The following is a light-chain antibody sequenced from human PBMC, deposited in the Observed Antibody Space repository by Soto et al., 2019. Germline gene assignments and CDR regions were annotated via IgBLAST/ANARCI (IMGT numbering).Light chain of an antibody. CDR3: TSYTSSSTFV. CDR2: DVN. CDR1: SSDVGDYNY. V-gene: IGLV2-14*03. J-gene: IGLJ1*01. Sequence: QSALTQPASVSGSPGQSITISCTGTSSDVGDYNYVSWYQQHPDKAPKLMIYDVNNRPSGVSNRFSGSKSGNTASLTISGLQTEEEADYYCTSYTSSSTFVFGGGTKVTVL.